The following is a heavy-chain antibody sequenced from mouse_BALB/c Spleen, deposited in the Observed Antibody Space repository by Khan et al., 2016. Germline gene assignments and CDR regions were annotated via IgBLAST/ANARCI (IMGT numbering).Heavy chain of an antibody. CDR1: GFNIKDYY. D-gene: IGHD2-12*01. CDR3: SGAISYHSSRILAY. V-gene: IGHV14-1*02. J-gene: IGHJ3*01. CDR2: IEPENGHT. Sequence: VQLQQSGAELVRPGALVKLSCKASGFNIKDYYLHWVKQRPEQGLEWVGWIEPENGHTIYDPKFEGKASRTAETSCNTAYLQHSSLTSEDTVVSACSGAISYHSSRILAYWGHGSLVTVSS.